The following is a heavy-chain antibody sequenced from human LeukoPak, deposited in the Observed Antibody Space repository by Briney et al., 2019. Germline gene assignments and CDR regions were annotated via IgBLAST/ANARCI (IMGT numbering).Heavy chain of an antibody. D-gene: IGHD2-21*02. CDR2: ISGDAGVT. Sequence: GGSLRLSCVASGFSFSDSVMSWVRQAPGKGLEWVSAISGDAGVTYYAASVKGRFTISRDNSKNTLYLQMDSLRAEDTAVYYCAKDLRRGDSRWFDPWGQGTLVTVSS. V-gene: IGHV3-23*01. CDR1: GFSFSDSV. CDR3: AKDLRRGDSRWFDP. J-gene: IGHJ5*02.